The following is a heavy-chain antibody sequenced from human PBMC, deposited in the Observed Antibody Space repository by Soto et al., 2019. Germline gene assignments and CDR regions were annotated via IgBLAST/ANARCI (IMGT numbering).Heavy chain of an antibody. J-gene: IGHJ5*02. D-gene: IGHD6-13*01. CDR1: GGSISNSGYY. Sequence: SETLSLTCTVSGGSISNSGYYWDWIRQPPGKGLEWIGYIYYSGTTYYNPSLKSRVTISIDTSNNRFSLNLRSVTAADTAVYYCARRSSWKGRTWFDPWGQGTPVTVS. CDR3: ARRSSWKGRTWFDP. V-gene: IGHV4-39*02. CDR2: IYYSGTT.